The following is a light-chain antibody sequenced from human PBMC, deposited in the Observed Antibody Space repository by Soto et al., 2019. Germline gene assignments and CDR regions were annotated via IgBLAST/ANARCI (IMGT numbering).Light chain of an antibody. CDR1: RDINTW. V-gene: IGKV1-12*01. CDR2: AAS. Sequence: DFQMTQSPSSVSASVGDRVTITCRARRDINTWLAWYQQKPGKAPKLLIYAASTLQSGVPSRFSGSGSGTDFTLTISSLQPEDFATYYCHQANTLPLTFGGGTKVEIK. J-gene: IGKJ4*01. CDR3: HQANTLPLT.